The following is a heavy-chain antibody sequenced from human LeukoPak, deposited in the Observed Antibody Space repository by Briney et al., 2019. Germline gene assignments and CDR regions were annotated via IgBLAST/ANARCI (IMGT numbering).Heavy chain of an antibody. CDR1: GFTFSSYG. CDR2: IWYDGSNK. D-gene: IGHD5-12*01. CDR3: VKGGYSGYEYAFDI. Sequence: GRSLRLSCAASGFTFSSYGLHWVRQAPGKGLEWVAVIWYDGSNKYYADSVKGRFTISRDNSKNTLYLQMNSLRAEDTAVYYCVKGGYSGYEYAFDIWGQGTMVTVSS. J-gene: IGHJ3*02. V-gene: IGHV3-33*06.